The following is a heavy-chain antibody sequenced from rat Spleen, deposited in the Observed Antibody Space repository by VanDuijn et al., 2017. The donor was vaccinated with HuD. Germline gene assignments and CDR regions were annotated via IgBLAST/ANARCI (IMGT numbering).Heavy chain of an antibody. CDR2: ISYGDSSGHSST. V-gene: IGHV5-29*01. CDR1: GFTFSDFG. D-gene: IGHD1-1*01. J-gene: IGHJ2*01. Sequence: EVQLVESGGGLVQPGRSLKVSCAASGFTFSDFGMAWVRQAPTKGLEWVATISYGDSSGHSSTYYRDSVKGRFTISSDDAKTTLYLQMDSLRSDDTATYYCARHPDYSNYFDYWGQGVMVTVSS. CDR3: ARHPDYSNYFDY.